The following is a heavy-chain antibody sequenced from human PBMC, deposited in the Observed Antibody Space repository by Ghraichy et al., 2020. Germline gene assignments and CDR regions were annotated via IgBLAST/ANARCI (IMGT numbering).Heavy chain of an antibody. Sequence: GESLNISCAASGFTFSSYAMSWVRQAPGKGLEWVSAISGSGGSTYYADSVKGRFTISRDNSKNTLYLQMNSLRAEDTAVYYCAKDLDGYSSPDAFDIWGQGTMVTVSS. CDR1: GFTFSSYA. J-gene: IGHJ3*02. D-gene: IGHD5-24*01. CDR3: AKDLDGYSSPDAFDI. CDR2: ISGSGGST. V-gene: IGHV3-23*01.